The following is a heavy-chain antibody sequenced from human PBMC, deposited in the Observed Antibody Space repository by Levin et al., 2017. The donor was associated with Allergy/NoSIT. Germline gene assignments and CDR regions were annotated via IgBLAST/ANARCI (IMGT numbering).Heavy chain of an antibody. V-gene: IGHV4-59*01. D-gene: IGHD5-18*01. CDR3: ARMGDTAMVDPFDY. Sequence: LSQTLSLTCTVSGGSISNYYWSWIRQPPGKGLEWIGYIYSSGSTNYNPSLKSRVTISVDTSKSQFSLKLTSVTAADTAVYYCARMGDTAMVDPFDYWGQGTLVTVSS. CDR1: GGSISNYY. CDR2: IYSSGST. J-gene: IGHJ4*02.